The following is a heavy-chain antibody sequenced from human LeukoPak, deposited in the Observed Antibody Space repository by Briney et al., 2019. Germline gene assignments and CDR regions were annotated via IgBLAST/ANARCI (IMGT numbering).Heavy chain of an antibody. CDR3: ARDLGSVTIFGVVSTFDY. J-gene: IGHJ4*02. CDR2: INPSGGST. V-gene: IGHV1-46*01. D-gene: IGHD3-3*01. CDR1: GYTFTSYY. Sequence: ASVKVSCKASGYTFTSYYMHWVRQAPGQGLEWMGIINPSGGSTSYAQKFQGRVTMTRDTSTSTVYMELSSLRSEDTAVYYCARDLGSVTIFGVVSTFDYWGQGTLVTVSS.